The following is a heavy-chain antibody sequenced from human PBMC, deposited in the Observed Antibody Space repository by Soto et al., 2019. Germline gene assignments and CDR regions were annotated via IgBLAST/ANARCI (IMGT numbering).Heavy chain of an antibody. J-gene: IGHJ6*02. CDR3: ARAPSSGYYYSGRRYYYGMDV. CDR1: GGSLSGYY. V-gene: IGHV4-34*01. Sequence: SETLSLTGAVYGGSLSGYYWSWIRQPPGKGLEWIGEINHSGSTNYNPSLKSRVTISVDTSKNQFSLKLSSVTAADTAVYYCARAPSSGYYYSGRRYYYGMDVWGQGTTVTVS. D-gene: IGHD3-22*01. CDR2: INHSGST.